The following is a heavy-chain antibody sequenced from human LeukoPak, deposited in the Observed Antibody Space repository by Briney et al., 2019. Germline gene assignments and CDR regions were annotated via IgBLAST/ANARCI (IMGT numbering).Heavy chain of an antibody. CDR2: IYYSGST. D-gene: IGHD6-19*01. V-gene: IGHV4-59*01. J-gene: IGHJ3*02. Sequence: SETLSLTCTVSGGSISSYYWSWIRLPPGKGLEWIGYIYYSGSTNYNPSLKSRATISVDTSKNQFSLKLSSVTAADTAVYYCARAPTPGYSSGWYDDAFDIWGQGTMVTVSS. CDR3: ARAPTPGYSSGWYDDAFDI. CDR1: GGSISSYY.